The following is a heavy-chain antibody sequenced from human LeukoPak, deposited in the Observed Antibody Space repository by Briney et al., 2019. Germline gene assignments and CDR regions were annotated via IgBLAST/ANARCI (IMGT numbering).Heavy chain of an antibody. CDR1: GFTFSSYA. CDR3: ARGGGSYIDYFDY. CDR2: ISGSGGST. Sequence: SGGSLRLSCAASGFTFSSYAMSWVRQAPGKGLEWVSAISGSGGSTYYADSVKGRFTISRDNPKNTLYLQMNSLRAEDTAVYYCARGGGSYIDYFDYWGQGTLVTVSS. J-gene: IGHJ4*02. V-gene: IGHV3-23*01. D-gene: IGHD1-26*01.